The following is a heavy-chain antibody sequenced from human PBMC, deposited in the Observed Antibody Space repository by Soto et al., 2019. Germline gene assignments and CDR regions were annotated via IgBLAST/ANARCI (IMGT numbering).Heavy chain of an antibody. V-gene: IGHV3-9*01. CDR2: ISWNGAAT. CDR1: GFTFDDYA. D-gene: IGHD3-10*01. CDR3: ANHPLYGSGFDC. J-gene: IGHJ4*02. Sequence: EAQLVESGGGLVQPGRSLRLSCVASGFTFDDYAIHWVRQAPGKGLEWVSGISWNGAATGYAASVKGRFTISRDNAKNSLYLQMSSLRTEDTALYYCANHPLYGSGFDCWGQGTLVTVSS.